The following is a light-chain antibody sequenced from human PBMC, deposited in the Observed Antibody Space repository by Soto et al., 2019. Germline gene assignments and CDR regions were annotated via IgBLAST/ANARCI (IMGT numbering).Light chain of an antibody. Sequence: QSVLTQPPSASGSPGQSVTISCTGTSSDVGGYNSVSWYQQHPGKAPKLMIYEVTKRPSGVPDRFSGSKSGNTASLTVSGLQAEDEADYYCSSYAGSNKFVVFGGGTKLTVL. V-gene: IGLV2-8*01. CDR2: EVT. CDR1: SSDVGGYNS. J-gene: IGLJ2*01. CDR3: SSYAGSNKFVV.